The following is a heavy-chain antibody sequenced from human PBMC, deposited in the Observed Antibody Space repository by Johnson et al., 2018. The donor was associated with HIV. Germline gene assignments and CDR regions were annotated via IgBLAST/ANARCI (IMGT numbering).Heavy chain of an antibody. Sequence: SVKGRFTISRDNAKNSLSLLMNSLRPEDTAVYYCARDLSRNIAVATFDAFDIWGQGTMVTVSS. J-gene: IGHJ3*02. V-gene: IGHV3-11*04. CDR3: ARDLSRNIAVATFDAFDI. D-gene: IGHD6-19*01.